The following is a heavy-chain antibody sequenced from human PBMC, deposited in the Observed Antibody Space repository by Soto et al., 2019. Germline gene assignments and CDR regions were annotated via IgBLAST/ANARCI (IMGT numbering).Heavy chain of an antibody. Sequence: SETLSLTCTVSGGSTSSDNYWSWIRQPPGKGLEWIGHIYYSGNTDYNPSLKSRLAISIDTSKNQFSLKLSSVTAADTAVYYCARVVLVTTESYFDYWGQGTLVTSPQ. CDR1: GGSTSSDNY. V-gene: IGHV4-30-4*01. CDR2: IYYSGNT. J-gene: IGHJ4*02. D-gene: IGHD4-17*01. CDR3: ARVVLVTTESYFDY.